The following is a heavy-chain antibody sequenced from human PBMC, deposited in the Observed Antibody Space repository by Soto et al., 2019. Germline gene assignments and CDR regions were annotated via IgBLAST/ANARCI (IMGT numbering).Heavy chain of an antibody. J-gene: IGHJ4*02. CDR1: GDTFSGYP. D-gene: IGHD3-10*01. CDR2: IIPVFGTT. Sequence: QGQLVQSGAELKKPGSSVKVSCKASGDTFSGYPINWVRQAPGDGLEWMGRIIPVFGTTNDAQRFEGRVTFTADESTTTAYMELRGLLSDDTAVSYCAMDGGFGELKYWGPGTLVTVSS. V-gene: IGHV1-69*18. CDR3: AMDGGFGELKY.